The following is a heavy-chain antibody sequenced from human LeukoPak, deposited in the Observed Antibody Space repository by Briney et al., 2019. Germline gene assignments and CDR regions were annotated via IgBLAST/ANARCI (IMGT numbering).Heavy chain of an antibody. CDR1: GYTFTGYY. D-gene: IGHD2-2*02. CDR3: ARESHHCSSTSCYRTYYGTDV. Sequence: ASVKVSRKASGYTFTGYYMHWVRQAPGQGLEWMGWINPNSGGTNYAQKFQGRVTMTRDTSISTAYMELSRLRSDDTAVYYCARESHHCSSTSCYRTYYGTDVWGQGTTVTVSS. CDR2: INPNSGGT. V-gene: IGHV1-2*02. J-gene: IGHJ6*02.